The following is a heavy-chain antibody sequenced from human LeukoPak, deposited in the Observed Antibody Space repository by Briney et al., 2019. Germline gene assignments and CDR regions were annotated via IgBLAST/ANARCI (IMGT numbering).Heavy chain of an antibody. D-gene: IGHD3-22*01. CDR3: AGRYDSSGYPLH. CDR1: GFTVSSND. Sequence: GGSLRLSCAASGFTVSSNDMSWVRQAPGKGLEWVSVIYSGGSPYYADSVKGRFTISRDNSKNTLYLQMNSLRAEDTAVYYCAGRYDSSGYPLHWGQGTLVTVSS. V-gene: IGHV3-53*01. J-gene: IGHJ4*02. CDR2: IYSGGSP.